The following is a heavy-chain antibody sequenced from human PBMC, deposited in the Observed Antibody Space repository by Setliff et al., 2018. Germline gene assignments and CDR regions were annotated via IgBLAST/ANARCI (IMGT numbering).Heavy chain of an antibody. Sequence: PGGSLRLSCVASGLPFSNYEFNWVRQAPGKGLEWISYISNGGGAVKYADSVKGRFTISRDNAKSSLYLQMNSLRAEDTAVYYCARDQGSYGYRAFDSWGQGALVTVSS. CDR3: ARDQGSYGYRAFDS. D-gene: IGHD3-16*01. CDR1: GLPFSNYE. V-gene: IGHV3-48*03. J-gene: IGHJ4*02. CDR2: ISNGGGAV.